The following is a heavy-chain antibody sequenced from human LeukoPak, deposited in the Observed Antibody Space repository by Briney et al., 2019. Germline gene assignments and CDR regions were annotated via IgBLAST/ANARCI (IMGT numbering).Heavy chain of an antibody. CDR3: ARVAVAGTELDY. D-gene: IGHD6-19*01. J-gene: IGHJ4*02. Sequence: GGSLRLSCAASGFTFSSYWMSWVRQAPGKGLEWVSVIYSGGSTYYADSVKGRFTISRDNSKNTLYLQMNSLRAEDTAVYYCARVAVAGTELDYWGQGTLVTVSS. V-gene: IGHV3-53*01. CDR2: IYSGGST. CDR1: GFTFSSYW.